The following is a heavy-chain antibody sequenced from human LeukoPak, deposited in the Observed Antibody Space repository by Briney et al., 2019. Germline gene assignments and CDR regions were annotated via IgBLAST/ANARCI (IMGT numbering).Heavy chain of an antibody. V-gene: IGHV1-24*01. CDR1: GYTLTELS. CDR2: FDPEDGET. D-gene: IGHD5-18*01. Sequence: ASVKVSCKVSGYTLTELSMHWVRQAPGKGLEWMGGFDPEDGETIYAQKFQGRVTMTEDTSTDTAYMELSSLRSENTAVYYCATDLSGYSYGYTWFDPWGQGTLVTVSS. J-gene: IGHJ5*02. CDR3: ATDLSGYSYGYTWFDP.